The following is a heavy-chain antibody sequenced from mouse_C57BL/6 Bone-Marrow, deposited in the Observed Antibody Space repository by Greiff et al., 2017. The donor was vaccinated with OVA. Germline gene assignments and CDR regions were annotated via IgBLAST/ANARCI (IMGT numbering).Heavy chain of an antibody. J-gene: IGHJ3*01. CDR2: IDPSDSYT. CDR1: GYTFTSYW. D-gene: IGHD2-3*01. V-gene: IGHV1-69*01. CDR3: ARECCYYSWFAY. Sequence: QVQLKQPGAELVMPGASVKLSCKASGYTFTSYWMHWVKQRPGQGLEWIGEIDPSDSYTNYNQKFKGKSTLTVDKSSSTAYMQLSSLTSEDSAFYYCARECCYYSWFAYWGQGTLVTVSA.